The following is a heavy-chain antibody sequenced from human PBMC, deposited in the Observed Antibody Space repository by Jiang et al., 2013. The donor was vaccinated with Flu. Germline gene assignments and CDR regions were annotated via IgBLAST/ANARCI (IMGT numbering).Heavy chain of an antibody. CDR1: GFIFSSYG. Sequence: QLLESGGGVVQPGGSLRLSCAASGFIFSSYGMHWVRQAPGKGLEWVAFIRYDGSNKYYADSVKGRFTISRDNSKNTLYLQMNSLRAEDTAVYYCAKEVYYGSGNDENYGMDVWGQGTTVTVSS. V-gene: IGHV3-30*02. D-gene: IGHD3-10*01. CDR3: AKEVYYGSGNDENYGMDV. CDR2: IRYDGSNK. J-gene: IGHJ6*02.